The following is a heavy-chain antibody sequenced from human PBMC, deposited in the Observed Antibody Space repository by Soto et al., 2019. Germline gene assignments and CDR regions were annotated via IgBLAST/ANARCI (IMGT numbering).Heavy chain of an antibody. V-gene: IGHV3-33*01. CDR2: IWYDGTNK. Sequence: PGGSLRLSCAASGFTFNSYGMHWVRQAPGKGLEWVAVIWYDGTNKYYADSVKGRFTISRDNSKNTLYLQMNSLKTEDTAVYYCTTINAYSSSWYGLEFDYWGQGTLVTVSS. CDR3: TTINAYSSSWYGLEFDY. CDR1: GFTFNSYG. J-gene: IGHJ4*02. D-gene: IGHD6-13*01.